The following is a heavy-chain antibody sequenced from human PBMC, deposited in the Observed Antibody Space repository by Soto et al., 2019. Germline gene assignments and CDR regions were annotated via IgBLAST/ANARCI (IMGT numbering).Heavy chain of an antibody. V-gene: IGHV4-31*03. CDR3: ARAVAAAGTTTPFDY. CDR2: IYYSGST. Sequence: QVQLQESGPGLVKPSQTLSLTCTVSGGSISSGGYYWSWIRQHPGKGLEWIGYIYYSGSTYYNPSLKSRATISRDTSKNQFPLKLSSVTAADPAVYYCARAVAAAGTTTPFDYWGQGTLVTVSS. J-gene: IGHJ4*02. D-gene: IGHD6-13*01. CDR1: GGSISSGGYY.